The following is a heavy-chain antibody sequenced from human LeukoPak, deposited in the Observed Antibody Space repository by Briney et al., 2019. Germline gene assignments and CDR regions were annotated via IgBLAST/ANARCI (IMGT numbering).Heavy chain of an antibody. CDR2: IKSDGST. CDR3: ARAPTEIRGNYPEYFRH. V-gene: IGHV3-74*01. CDR1: GFTFSSYW. Sequence: GGSLRLSCAASGFTFSSYWMHWVRQAPGKGLVWVSRIKSDGSTNYADSVKGRFTISRVNAKNTLSLQMNRPRAEDTGVYHCARAPTEIRGNYPEYFRHWGQGTLVTVSS. D-gene: IGHD3-22*01. J-gene: IGHJ1*01.